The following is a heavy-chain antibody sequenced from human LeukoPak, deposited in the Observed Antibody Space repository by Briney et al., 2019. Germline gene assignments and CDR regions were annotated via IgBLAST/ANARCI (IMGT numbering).Heavy chain of an antibody. D-gene: IGHD3-22*01. Sequence: SETLSLTCAVYGGSFSGYYWSWIRQPPGKGLEWIGEINHSGSTNYNPSLKSRVTVSVDTSKNQFSLKLSSVTAADTAVYYCARERGYFHYWGQGTLSPSPQ. CDR2: INHSGST. CDR3: ARERGYFHY. J-gene: IGHJ4*02. CDR1: GGSFSGYY. V-gene: IGHV4-34*01.